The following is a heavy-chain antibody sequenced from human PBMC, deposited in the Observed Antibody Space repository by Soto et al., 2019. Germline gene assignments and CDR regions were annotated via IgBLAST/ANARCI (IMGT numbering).Heavy chain of an antibody. J-gene: IGHJ5*01. Sequence: SETLSLTFTVSGGSISSYYWCWIRQPPGKGLEWIGGIYYSGTTFYSPSLKSRVIISVDTSKNQFSLKLTSVTAADTAMYYCARQNGSFRSWFDSWGQGTLVTVSS. D-gene: IGHD3-10*01. CDR3: ARQNGSFRSWFDS. CDR2: IYYSGTT. CDR1: GGSISSYY. V-gene: IGHV4-39*01.